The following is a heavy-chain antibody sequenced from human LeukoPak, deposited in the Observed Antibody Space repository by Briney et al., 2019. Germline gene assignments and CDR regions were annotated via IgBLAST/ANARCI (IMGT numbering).Heavy chain of an antibody. V-gene: IGHV4-39*01. Sequence: SETLSLTCTVSAGSFISSSHHWGWIRHSPGKGLEWIGSVYYGRTTYYNPSLDGQVTVSLDTSANQFSLQLNSVTAADTAVYYCVRHDGRGGATMGAFDSWGQGSLVTVSS. J-gene: IGHJ5*01. CDR2: VYYGRTT. D-gene: IGHD5-12*01. CDR3: VRHDGRGGATMGAFDS. CDR1: AGSFISSSHH.